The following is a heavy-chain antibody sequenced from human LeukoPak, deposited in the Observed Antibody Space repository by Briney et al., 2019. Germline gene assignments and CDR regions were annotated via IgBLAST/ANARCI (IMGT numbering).Heavy chain of an antibody. CDR3: AKDVGTVTTFDP. J-gene: IGHJ5*02. CDR2: ISYDGSNK. CDR1: QFAFNYYN. Sequence: GGSLRLSCAASQFAFNYYNMNWVRQAPGKGLEWVAVISYDGSNKYYADSVKGRFTISRDNSKNTLYLQMNSLRAEDTAVYYCAKDVGTVTTFDPWGQGTLVTVSS. D-gene: IGHD4-17*01. V-gene: IGHV3-30*18.